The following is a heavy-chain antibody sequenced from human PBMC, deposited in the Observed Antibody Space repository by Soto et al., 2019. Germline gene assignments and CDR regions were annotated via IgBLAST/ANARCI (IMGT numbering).Heavy chain of an antibody. CDR2: INHSGST. CDR1: GGSFSGYY. CDR3: ARFRTIGCTNGVCQRGHWFDP. D-gene: IGHD2-8*01. Sequence: QVQLQQWGAGLLKPSETLSLTCAVYGGSFSGYYWSWIRQPPGKGLEWIGEINHSGSTNYNPSLKSRVTISVDTSKNQFSLKLSSVTAADTAVYYCARFRTIGCTNGVCQRGHWFDPWGQGTLVTVSS. V-gene: IGHV4-34*01. J-gene: IGHJ5*02.